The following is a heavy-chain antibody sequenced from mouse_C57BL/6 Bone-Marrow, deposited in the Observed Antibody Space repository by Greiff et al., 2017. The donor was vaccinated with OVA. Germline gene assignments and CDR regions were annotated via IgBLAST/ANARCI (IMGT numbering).Heavy chain of an antibody. CDR1: GYAFTNYL. J-gene: IGHJ3*01. CDR3: ATQGGSRFAY. V-gene: IGHV1-54*01. Sequence: QVHVKQSGAELVRPGTSVKVSCKASGYAFTNYLIEWVKQRPGQGLEWIGVINPGSGGTNYNEKFKGKATLTADKSSSPAYMQLSSLTSEDSAVYFCATQGGSRFAYWGQGTLVTVSA. CDR2: INPGSGGT.